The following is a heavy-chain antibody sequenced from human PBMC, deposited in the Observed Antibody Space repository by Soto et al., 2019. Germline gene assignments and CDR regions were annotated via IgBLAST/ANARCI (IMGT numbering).Heavy chain of an antibody. CDR3: ARDRWSSSPFGWFDP. V-gene: IGHV4-59*01. D-gene: IGHD6-6*01. Sequence: SETLSLTCTVSGGSISSYYWSWIRQPPGKGLEWIGYIYYSGSTNYNPSLKSRVTISVDTSKNQFSLKLSSVTAADTAVYYCARDRWSSSPFGWFDPWGQGTLVTV. CDR1: GGSISSYY. J-gene: IGHJ5*02. CDR2: IYYSGST.